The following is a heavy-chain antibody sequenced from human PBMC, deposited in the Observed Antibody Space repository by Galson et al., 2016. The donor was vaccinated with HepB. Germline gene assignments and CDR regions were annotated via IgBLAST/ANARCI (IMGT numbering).Heavy chain of an antibody. Sequence: SETLSLTCTVSGGSISTKWCSWVRQPPGKGLEWIGEIHHSGSTNYNPSLKSQVTVSVDESKNQFSLNLSSVTAADTAVYYCARSGTFFLEYWGKGTLVTVSS. J-gene: IGHJ4*02. CDR1: GGSISTKW. CDR3: ARSGTFFLEY. D-gene: IGHD2/OR15-2a*01. CDR2: IHHSGST. V-gene: IGHV4-4*02.